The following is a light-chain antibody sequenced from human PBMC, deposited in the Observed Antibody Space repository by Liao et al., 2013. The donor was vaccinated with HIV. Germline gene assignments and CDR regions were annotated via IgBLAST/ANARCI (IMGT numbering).Light chain of an antibody. V-gene: IGLV3-21*01. J-gene: IGLJ1*01. Sequence: SYVLTQPPSVSVAPGKTARITCGGNNIGSKSVHWYQQKPGQAPVLVIYYDSDRPSGIPERFSGSNSGNTATLSISRVEAGDXADYYCQVWDSNSDHPYVFGTGTKVTVL. CDR2: YDS. CDR1: NIGSKS. CDR3: QVWDSNSDHPYV.